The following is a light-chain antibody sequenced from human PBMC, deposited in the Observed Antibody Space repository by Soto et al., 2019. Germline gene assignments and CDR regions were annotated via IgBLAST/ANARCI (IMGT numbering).Light chain of an antibody. J-gene: IGKJ1*01. CDR1: QRLNNW. V-gene: IGKV1-5*01. Sequence: DIQMTQSPSTLSASVGDRVTITCRASQRLNNWLAWYQQKPGKAPKLLIYHASHLHIGVPSRFSGSASGTEVPHPTGILQPNDFATYYSQLYNTLPWTFGQGTKGKIK. CDR2: HAS. CDR3: QLYNTLPWT.